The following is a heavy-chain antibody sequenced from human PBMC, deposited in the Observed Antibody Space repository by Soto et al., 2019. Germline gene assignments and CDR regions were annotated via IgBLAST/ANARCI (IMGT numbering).Heavy chain of an antibody. Sequence: GGSLRLSCAASGFTFSSYAMSWVRQAPGKGLEWVSVISGSGGSTYYADSVKGRFTISRDNSKNTLYLQMNSLRAEDTAVYYCAKRRAVAGYYYYAMDVWGQGTTVTVSS. V-gene: IGHV3-23*01. CDR2: ISGSGGST. CDR3: AKRRAVAGYYYYAMDV. J-gene: IGHJ6*02. CDR1: GFTFSSYA. D-gene: IGHD6-19*01.